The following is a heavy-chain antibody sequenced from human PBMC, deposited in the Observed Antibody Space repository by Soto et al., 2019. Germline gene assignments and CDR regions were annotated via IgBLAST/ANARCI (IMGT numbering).Heavy chain of an antibody. CDR3: ARHLWVGSSWYLGALDI. D-gene: IGHD6-13*01. V-gene: IGHV4-59*08. CDR1: ADSISNYY. J-gene: IGHJ3*02. CDR2: IYYSGST. Sequence: SETLSLTCTVSADSISNYYWSWIRQPPGKGLEWIGYIYYSGSTHYSPSLKSRVTISVDTSKNQFSLKLSSVTAADTAVYYCARHLWVGSSWYLGALDIWGQGAMVTVSS.